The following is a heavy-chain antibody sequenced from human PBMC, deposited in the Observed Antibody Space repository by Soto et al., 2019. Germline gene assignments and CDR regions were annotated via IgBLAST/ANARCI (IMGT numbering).Heavy chain of an antibody. CDR2: ISPYNGNT. Sequence: QVQLVQSGAEVKKPGASVKVSCKASGYTFTGYGFSWVRQAPGQGLEWMGWISPYNGNTKYAQKLQDRVTMTTDTFTSTAYMELRSLRYEDTAVYYCAKEYSGSYSSFDYWGQGTLVTVSS. CDR1: GYTFTGYG. CDR3: AKEYSGSYSSFDY. D-gene: IGHD1-26*01. J-gene: IGHJ4*02. V-gene: IGHV1-18*01.